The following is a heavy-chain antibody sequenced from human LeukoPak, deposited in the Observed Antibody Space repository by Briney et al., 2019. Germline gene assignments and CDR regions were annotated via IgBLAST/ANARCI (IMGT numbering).Heavy chain of an antibody. Sequence: PGGSLRLSCAASGFTFSSYEMNWVRQAPGKGLEWVSYISSSGSTIYYADSVKGRFTISRDNAKNSLYLQMNSLRAEDTAVYYCARDAEVGYFDSSNYDYWGQGTLVTVSS. CDR1: GFTFSSYE. J-gene: IGHJ4*02. CDR3: ARDAEVGYFDSSNYDY. V-gene: IGHV3-48*03. D-gene: IGHD3-22*01. CDR2: ISSSGSTI.